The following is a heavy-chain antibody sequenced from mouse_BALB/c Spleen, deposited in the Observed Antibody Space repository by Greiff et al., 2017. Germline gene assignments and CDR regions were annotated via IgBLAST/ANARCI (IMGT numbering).Heavy chain of an antibody. CDR2: IWSGGST. CDR1: GFSLTSYG. CDR3: ASLTFYAMDD. J-gene: IGHJ4*01. D-gene: IGHD4-1*01. V-gene: IGHV2-2*02. Sequence: VMLVESGPGLVQPSQSLSITCTVSGFSLTSYGVHWVRQSPGKGLEWLGVIWSGGSTDYNAAFISRLSISKDNSKSQVFFKMNSLQANDTAIYYCASLTFYAMDDWGQGTSVTVSS.